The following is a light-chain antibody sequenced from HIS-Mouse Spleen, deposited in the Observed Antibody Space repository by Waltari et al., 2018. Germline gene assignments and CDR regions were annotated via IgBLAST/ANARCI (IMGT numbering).Light chain of an antibody. CDR1: SSDVGSYNL. V-gene: IGLV2-23*01. J-gene: IGLJ3*02. CDR3: CSYAGSSTWV. CDR2: EGS. Sequence: QSALTQPASVSGSPGQSITISCTGTSSDVGSYNLVSWYQQHPGKAPKRMIYEGSKRPSGGSTRCSGSKSGNTASLTISGLQAEDEADYYCCSYAGSSTWVFGGGTKLTVL.